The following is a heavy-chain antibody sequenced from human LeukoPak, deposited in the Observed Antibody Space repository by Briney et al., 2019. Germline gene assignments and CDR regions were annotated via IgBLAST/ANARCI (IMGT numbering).Heavy chain of an antibody. J-gene: IGHJ4*02. V-gene: IGHV4-30-4*01. Sequence: SETLSLTCTVSGGSISSGDYCWSWLRQPPGKGLEWIGYIYYSGSTYYNPSLKSRVTISVDTSKNQFSLKLSSVTAADTAVYYCAASWAYSSGYFPPYYFDYWGQGTLVTVSS. CDR1: GGSISSGDYC. CDR3: AASWAYSSGYFPPYYFDY. CDR2: IYYSGST. D-gene: IGHD3-22*01.